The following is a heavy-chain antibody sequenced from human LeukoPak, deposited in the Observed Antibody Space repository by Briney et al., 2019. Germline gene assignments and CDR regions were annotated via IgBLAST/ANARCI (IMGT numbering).Heavy chain of an antibody. D-gene: IGHD1-1*01. V-gene: IGHV3-7*04. J-gene: IGHJ4*02. CDR1: GLTLSNFW. CDR3: ARGDDFSGDH. Sequence: GGSLRLSCATSGLTLSNFWMSWVRQAPGRGLEWVANIHPEGNEKYHVESVKGRFTISRDNASNLLLLQMNGLRVEDTAVYYCARGDDFSGDHWGQGTLVTVSS. CDR2: IHPEGNEK.